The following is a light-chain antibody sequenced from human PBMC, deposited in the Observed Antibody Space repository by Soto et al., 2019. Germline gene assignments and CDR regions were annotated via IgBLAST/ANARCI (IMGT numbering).Light chain of an antibody. Sequence: DIQMTQSPSSLSASVGDRVTSTCQASQDISNYLIWYQQKPGKAPKLLIYDASNLETGVPSRFSGSGSGTDFTFTISSLQPEDIATYYCQQYDNLMYTFGQGTKLEIK. V-gene: IGKV1-33*01. CDR3: QQYDNLMYT. CDR1: QDISNY. J-gene: IGKJ2*01. CDR2: DAS.